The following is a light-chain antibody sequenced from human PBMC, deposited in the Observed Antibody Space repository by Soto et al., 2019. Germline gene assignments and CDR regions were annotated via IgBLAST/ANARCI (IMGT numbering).Light chain of an antibody. CDR2: ATS. CDR1: QGIRND. J-gene: IGKJ5*01. V-gene: IGKV1-6*01. Sequence: IRSHQSPASLSASLGDRVTITCRASQGIRNDLGWYQQKPGRAPNLLIYATSSLQGGVPSRFSGSGSGTDFTLTISSLQPEDFATYYCQQANSFPSTFGQGTRLEVK. CDR3: QQANSFPST.